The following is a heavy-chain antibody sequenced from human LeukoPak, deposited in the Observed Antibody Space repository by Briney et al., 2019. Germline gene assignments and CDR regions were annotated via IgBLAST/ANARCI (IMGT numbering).Heavy chain of an antibody. CDR2: MYISGET. CDR3: ARGQWFRAF. CDR1: GGSISTYY. D-gene: IGHD3-10*01. Sequence: PSETLSLTCTVSGGSISTYYWSWIRQPAGKGLEWIGRMYISGETNYNPSLKSRVTVSLDTSKNHFSLKLNSVTAADTAVYYCARGQWFRAFWSRGTPVTVSS. J-gene: IGHJ4*02. V-gene: IGHV4-4*07.